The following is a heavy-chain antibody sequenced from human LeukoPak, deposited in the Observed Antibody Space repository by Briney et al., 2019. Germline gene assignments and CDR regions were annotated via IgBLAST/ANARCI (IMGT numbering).Heavy chain of an antibody. CDR3: VRGIVRRGYFDY. Sequence: GGSLRLSCAASGFTFSTYDIHWVRQTTGRGLEWVSAVGSAGDTYYVDSVKGRFTISRENAKNPLYLQMNSLIAGDTAVYYCVRGIVRRGYFDYWGQGALVTVSS. D-gene: IGHD3-10*01. V-gene: IGHV3-13*01. CDR1: GFTFSTYD. J-gene: IGHJ4*02. CDR2: VGSAGDT.